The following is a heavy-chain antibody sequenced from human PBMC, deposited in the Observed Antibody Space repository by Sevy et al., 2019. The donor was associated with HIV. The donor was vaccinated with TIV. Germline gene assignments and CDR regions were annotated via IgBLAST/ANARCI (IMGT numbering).Heavy chain of an antibody. CDR3: TRNYDFWSGYYSDYYYYGMDV. D-gene: IGHD3-3*01. Sequence: GGSLRLSCAASGFTFSGSAMHWVRQASGKGLEWVGRIRSKANSYATAYAASVKGRFTISRDDSKNTAYLQMNSLKTEDTAVYYCTRNYDFWSGYYSDYYYYGMDVWGQGTTVTVSS. V-gene: IGHV3-73*01. J-gene: IGHJ6*02. CDR1: GFTFSGSA. CDR2: IRSKANSYAT.